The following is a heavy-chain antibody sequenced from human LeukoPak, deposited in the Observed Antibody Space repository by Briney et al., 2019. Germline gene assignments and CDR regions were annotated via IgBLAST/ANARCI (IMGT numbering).Heavy chain of an antibody. Sequence: GESLKISCKGSGSRFTSYWIGWVRQMPGKGVEWMGIIYPGDSAATYTPSFHGQVTISAATSICTAYLQWSSLKASDTAMYYCARQSGYCSGGSCYIWFDPWGQGTLVTVSS. D-gene: IGHD2-15*01. V-gene: IGHV5-51*01. J-gene: IGHJ5*02. CDR3: ARQSGYCSGGSCYIWFDP. CDR1: GSRFTSYW. CDR2: IYPGDSAA.